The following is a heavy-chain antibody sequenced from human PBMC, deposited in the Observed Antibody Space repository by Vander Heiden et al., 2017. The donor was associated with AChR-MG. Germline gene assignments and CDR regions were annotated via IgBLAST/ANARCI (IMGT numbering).Heavy chain of an antibody. J-gene: IGHJ3*02. D-gene: IGHD3-22*01. CDR3: AKESHYDSSGYYYPDAFDI. CDR2: ISGSGGST. CDR1: GFTFSSYA. Sequence: EVQLLESGGGLVQPGGSLRLSCAASGFTFSSYAMSWVRQAPGKGLEWVSAISGSGGSTYYADSVKGRFTISRDNSKNTLYLQMNSLRAEDTAVYYCAKESHYDSSGYYYPDAFDIWGQGTMVTVSS. V-gene: IGHV3-23*01.